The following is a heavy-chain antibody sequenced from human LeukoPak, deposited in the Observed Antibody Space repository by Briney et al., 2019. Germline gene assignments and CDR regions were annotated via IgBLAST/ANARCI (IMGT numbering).Heavy chain of an antibody. CDR2: IYTSGGT. CDR3: ARGLGSSSSGDRDY. Sequence: SETLSLTCTVSGGSISSYYWSWIRQPAGKGLEWIGRIYTSGGTNYNPSLKSRVTISVDTSKNQFSLKLSSVTAADTAVYYCARGLGSSSSGDRDYWGQGTLVTVSS. CDR1: GGSISSYY. D-gene: IGHD6-6*01. V-gene: IGHV4-4*07. J-gene: IGHJ4*02.